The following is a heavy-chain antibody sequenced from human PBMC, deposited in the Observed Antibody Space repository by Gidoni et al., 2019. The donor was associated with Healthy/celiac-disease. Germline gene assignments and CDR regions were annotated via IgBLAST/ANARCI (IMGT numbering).Heavy chain of an antibody. CDR1: GYTFTRYG. Sequence: QVQLVQSGAEVKKPGASVKVSCKASGYTFTRYGISWVRQAPGQGLEWMGWISAYNGNTNYAQKLQGRVTMTTDTSTSTAYMELRSLRSDDTAVYYCATDDRHQLPSRFLEWFQPGVWGKGTTVTVSS. J-gene: IGHJ6*04. D-gene: IGHD3-3*01. V-gene: IGHV1-18*04. CDR3: ATDDRHQLPSRFLEWFQPGV. CDR2: ISAYNGNT.